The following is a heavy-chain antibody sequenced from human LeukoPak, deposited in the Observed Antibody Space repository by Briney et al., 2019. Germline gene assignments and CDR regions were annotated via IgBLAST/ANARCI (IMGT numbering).Heavy chain of an antibody. Sequence: ASVKVSCKASGYTFTGHYMHWVRQAPGQGLEWMGWINPNSGGTNYAQKFQGRVTMTRDTSISTAYMELSRLRSDDTAVYYCARKAGLWTLVYYFDYWGQGTLVTVSS. CDR2: INPNSGGT. J-gene: IGHJ4*02. V-gene: IGHV1-2*02. D-gene: IGHD5-18*01. CDR1: GYTFTGHY. CDR3: ARKAGLWTLVYYFDY.